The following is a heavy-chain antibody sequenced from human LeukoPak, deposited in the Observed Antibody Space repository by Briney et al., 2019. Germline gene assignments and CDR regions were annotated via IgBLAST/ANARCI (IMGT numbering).Heavy chain of an antibody. CDR1: GFTFSSYA. J-gene: IGHJ5*02. CDR2: ISGSGGST. Sequence: PGGSLRLSCAASGFTFSSYAMSWVRQAPGKGLEWVSAISGSGGSTYYADSVKGRFTISRDNSKNTLYLQMNSLRAEDTAVYYCAKADATYYDGSVSYYRLVTWGQGTLVTVSS. D-gene: IGHD3-10*01. V-gene: IGHV3-23*01. CDR3: AKADATYYDGSVSYYRLVT.